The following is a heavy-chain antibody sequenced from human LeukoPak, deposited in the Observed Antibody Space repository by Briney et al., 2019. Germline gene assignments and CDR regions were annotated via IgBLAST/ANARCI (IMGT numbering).Heavy chain of an antibody. CDR3: ARGRLDYGGNPIYFDY. Sequence: ASVKVSCKASGYTFSDFGISWVRQAPGQGLEWMGGIIPIFGTANYAQKFQGRVTITADESTSTAYMELSSLRSEDTAVYYCARGRLDYGGNPIYFDYWGQGTLVTVSS. J-gene: IGHJ4*02. CDR2: IIPIFGTA. CDR1: GYTFSDFG. V-gene: IGHV1-69*13. D-gene: IGHD4-23*01.